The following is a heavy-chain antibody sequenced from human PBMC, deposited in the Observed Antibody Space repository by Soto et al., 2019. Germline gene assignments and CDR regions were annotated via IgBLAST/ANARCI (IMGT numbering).Heavy chain of an antibody. Sequence: PSETLSLTCAVSGGSISSGGYSWSWIRQPPGKGLEWIGYIYHSGSTYYNPSLKSRVTISVDRSKNQFSLKLSSVTAADTAVYYCASSQESAYYFSHAFDIWGQGTMVTVSS. CDR1: GGSISSGGYS. J-gene: IGHJ3*02. CDR3: ASSQESAYYFSHAFDI. V-gene: IGHV4-30-2*01. D-gene: IGHD3-22*01. CDR2: IYHSGST.